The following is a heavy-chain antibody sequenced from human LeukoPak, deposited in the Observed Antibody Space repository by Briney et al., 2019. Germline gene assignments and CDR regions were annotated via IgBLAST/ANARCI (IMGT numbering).Heavy chain of an antibody. CDR2: MNSDGSST. CDR3: VRDLVYGTEDQRFDY. CDR1: GFIFSSYW. J-gene: IGHJ4*02. Sequence: GGALRLSCTASGFIFSSYWMHWVRQPPGKGLEWVSRMNSDGSSTNYADSVKGRLTISRDNAKNTLYLQMNGLRVEDTAVYYCVRDLVYGTEDQRFDYWGQGTLVTVSS. D-gene: IGHD3-16*01. V-gene: IGHV3-74*01.